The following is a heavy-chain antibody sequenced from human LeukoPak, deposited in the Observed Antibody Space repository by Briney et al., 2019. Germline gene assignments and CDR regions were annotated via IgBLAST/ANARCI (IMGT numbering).Heavy chain of an antibody. D-gene: IGHD6-19*01. J-gene: IGHJ4*02. CDR2: INPNSGDT. CDR3: AREGGAVAGTVADY. V-gene: IGHV1-2*06. Sequence: ASVKVSCKASGYTFIGYYIHWVRQAPGQGLEWMGRINPNSGDTDYAQKFQGGVTVTRDTSITTAYMELNRLTSDDTAVYYCAREGGAVAGTVADYWGQGTLVTVSS. CDR1: GYTFIGYY.